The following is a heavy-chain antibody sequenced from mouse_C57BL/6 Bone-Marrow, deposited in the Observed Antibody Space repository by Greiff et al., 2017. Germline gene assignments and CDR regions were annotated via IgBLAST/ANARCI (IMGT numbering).Heavy chain of an antibody. Sequence: QVHVKQSGAELARPGASVKLSCTASGFTFTSYGISWVKQRTGQGLEWIGEIYPRSGNTYYNAKFQGKATMTADKSSSTAYMELRSLTSEDTAVXFCARFAYSGPDWGQGTLVTVSA. J-gene: IGHJ3*01. V-gene: IGHV1-81*01. D-gene: IGHD2-12*01. CDR2: IYPRSGNT. CDR3: ARFAYSGPD. CDR1: GFTFTSYG.